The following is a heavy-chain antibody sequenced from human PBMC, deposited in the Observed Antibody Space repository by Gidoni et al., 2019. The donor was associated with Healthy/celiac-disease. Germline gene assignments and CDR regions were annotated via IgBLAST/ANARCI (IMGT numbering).Heavy chain of an antibody. Sequence: QVQLVQSGAEVKKPGASVKVSCKASGYTFHSYAMHWVRQDPGQRLEWMGWINAGNGNTKYSQKFQGRVTITRDTSASTAYMELSSLRSEDTAVYYCARDCGSMSGGFHRPNAFDIWGQGTMVTVSS. CDR2: INAGNGNT. V-gene: IGHV1-3*01. CDR1: GYTFHSYA. J-gene: IGHJ3*02. CDR3: ARDCGSMSGGFHRPNAFDI. D-gene: IGHD3-10*02.